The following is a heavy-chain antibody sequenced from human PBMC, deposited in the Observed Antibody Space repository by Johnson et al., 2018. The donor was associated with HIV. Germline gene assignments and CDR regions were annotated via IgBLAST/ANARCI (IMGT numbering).Heavy chain of an antibody. J-gene: IGHJ3*02. Sequence: VQLVESGGGVVRPGGSLRLSCAASGFTFDDYAMHWVRQAPGKGLEWVSGISWNSGIIDYADSVKGRFTISRDNAKNSLYLQMNSLSAEDTALYYCARDGSGSYYNGHAFDIWGQGTMVTVSS. CDR3: ARDGSGSYYNGHAFDI. CDR1: GFTFDDYA. V-gene: IGHV3-9*01. CDR2: ISWNSGII. D-gene: IGHD3-10*01.